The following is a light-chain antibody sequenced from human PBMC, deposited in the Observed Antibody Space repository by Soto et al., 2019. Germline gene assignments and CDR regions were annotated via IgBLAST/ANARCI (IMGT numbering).Light chain of an antibody. Sequence: DIQMTQSPSSLSASVGDRVTITCRASQDIRNDLGWDQQKPGEAPERLNYAASSLQSGVPSRFSGSGSGTEFTLTVSSLQPADYAAYYCLQHNDYPPTFGQGTKVEI. V-gene: IGKV1-17*01. CDR1: QDIRND. CDR2: AAS. J-gene: IGKJ1*01. CDR3: LQHNDYPPT.